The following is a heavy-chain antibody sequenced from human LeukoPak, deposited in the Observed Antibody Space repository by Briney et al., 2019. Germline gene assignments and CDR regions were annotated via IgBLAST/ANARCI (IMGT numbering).Heavy chain of an antibody. V-gene: IGHV1-2*02. D-gene: IGHD1-26*01. CDR2: ITPKNGDT. CDR1: GYTFTDYS. CDR3: AREIVHSGGDC. J-gene: IGHJ4*02. Sequence: ASVKVSCKASGYTFTDYSIHWVRQAPGQGLEWMGWITPKNGDTSYTQKFQGRVTMTRDTSISTAHMELSRLTSDDTAIYYCAREIVHSGGDCWGQGTLVIVSS.